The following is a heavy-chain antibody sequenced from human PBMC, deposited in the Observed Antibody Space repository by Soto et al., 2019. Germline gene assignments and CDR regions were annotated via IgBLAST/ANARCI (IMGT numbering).Heavy chain of an antibody. CDR1: GYTFNSYA. CDR3: AREPRITIFGVVTSWFDT. CDR2: INAGNGNT. V-gene: IGHV1-3*01. D-gene: IGHD3-3*01. Sequence: ASVKVSCKASGYTFNSYAMHWVRQAPGQRLEWMGWINAGNGNTKYSQKFQGRVTITRDTSASTAYMELSSPRSEDTAVYYCAREPRITIFGVVTSWFDTWGQGTLVTVSS. J-gene: IGHJ5*02.